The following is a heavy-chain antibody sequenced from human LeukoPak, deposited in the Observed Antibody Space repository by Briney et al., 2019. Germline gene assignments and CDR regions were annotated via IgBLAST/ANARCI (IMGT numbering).Heavy chain of an antibody. CDR3: VRDKLTGASRLDY. CDR1: GFTFSSYA. Sequence: GGSLRLSCAASGFTFSSYAMHWVRQAPGKELEWVANIKQDGSEIYYVDSVKGRFTISRDNAKNSLYLQMNSLRAEDTAVYYCVRDKLTGASRLDYWGQGALLTVSS. J-gene: IGHJ4*02. V-gene: IGHV3-7*03. CDR2: IKQDGSEI. D-gene: IGHD7-27*01.